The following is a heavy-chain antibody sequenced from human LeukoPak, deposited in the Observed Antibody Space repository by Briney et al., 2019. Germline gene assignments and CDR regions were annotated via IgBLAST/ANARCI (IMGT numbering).Heavy chain of an antibody. V-gene: IGHV1-2*02. D-gene: IGHD4-17*01. Sequence: ASVKVSCKASGYTFTGYYMHWVRQAPGQGLEWMGWINPNSGGTNYAQKFQGRVTMTRDTSISTAYMELSRLRSDDTAVYYCARDAHDYGDYVGYFAYWGQGTLVTVSS. CDR3: ARDAHDYGDYVGYFAY. CDR1: GYTFTGYY. CDR2: INPNSGGT. J-gene: IGHJ4*02.